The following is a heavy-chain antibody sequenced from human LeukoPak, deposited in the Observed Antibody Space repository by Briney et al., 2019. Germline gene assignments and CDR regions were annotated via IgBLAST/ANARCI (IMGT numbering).Heavy chain of an antibody. CDR1: GGSFSGYY. Sequence: PSETLSLTCAVYGGSFSGYYWSWIRQPPGKGLEWIGEINHSGSTNYNPSLKSRVTISVDTSKNQFSLKLSSVTAADTAVYYCARGKRGYRGYDISYYFDYWGQRTLVTVSS. J-gene: IGHJ4*02. V-gene: IGHV4-34*01. CDR2: INHSGST. CDR3: ARGKRGYRGYDISYYFDY. D-gene: IGHD5-12*01.